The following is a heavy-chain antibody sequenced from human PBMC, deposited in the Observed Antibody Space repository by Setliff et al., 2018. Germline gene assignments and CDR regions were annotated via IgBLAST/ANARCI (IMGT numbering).Heavy chain of an antibody. CDR2: IVVGSGNT. CDR1: GFTFTSSA. CDR3: AAEPDYDILTGWPYYFDY. J-gene: IGHJ4*02. V-gene: IGHV1-58*01. D-gene: IGHD3-9*01. Sequence: SVKVSCKASGFTFTSSAVQWVRQARGQRLEWIGWIVVGSGNTNYAQKFQERVTITRDMSTSTADMDLSSLRSEDPAVYYCAAEPDYDILTGWPYYFDYWGQGTLVTVSS.